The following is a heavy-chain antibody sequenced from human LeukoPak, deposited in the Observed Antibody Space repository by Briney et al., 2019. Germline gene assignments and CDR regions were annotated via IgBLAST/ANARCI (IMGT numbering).Heavy chain of an antibody. J-gene: IGHJ4*02. CDR2: IIDTGST. Sequence: SETLSLTCAVSGGSITSTTDSWAWIRQPPGKGLEWIGEIIDTGSTKYNSSLKSRVTISVDTSKNQFSLSLDSVTAADTAVYYCARGLASGYPPIPFDYWGQGTLVTVSS. CDR1: GGSITSTTDS. CDR3: ARGLASGYPPIPFDY. V-gene: IGHV4-39*07. D-gene: IGHD3-3*01.